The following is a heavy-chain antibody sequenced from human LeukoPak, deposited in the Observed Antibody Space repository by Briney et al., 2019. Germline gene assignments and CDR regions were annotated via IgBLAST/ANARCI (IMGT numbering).Heavy chain of an antibody. Sequence: GGSLRLSCAASGFTFSTYSMTWVRQAPGKGLEWVSSITSSSSYIYYADSVKGRFTISRDNAKSSLYLQMNSLRAEDTALYYCARDRLSGSYWGEWSYWGQGTLVTVSS. V-gene: IGHV3-21*01. CDR3: ARDRLSGSYWGEWSY. CDR2: ITSSSSYI. CDR1: GFTFSTYS. J-gene: IGHJ4*02. D-gene: IGHD1-26*01.